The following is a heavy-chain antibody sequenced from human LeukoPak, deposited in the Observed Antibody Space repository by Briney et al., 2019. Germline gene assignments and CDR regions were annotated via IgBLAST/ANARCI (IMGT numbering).Heavy chain of an antibody. D-gene: IGHD1-20*01. CDR3: AKGGRIGITGTFFDY. CDR2: ISGSGGST. V-gene: IGHV3-23*01. Sequence: TGGSLRLSCAASGFTFSSYAMSWDRQALWKGLEWVSAISGSGGSTYYADSVKGRFTISRDNSKNTLYLQMNSLRAEDTAVYYCAKGGRIGITGTFFDYWGQGTLVTVSS. J-gene: IGHJ4*02. CDR1: GFTFSSYA.